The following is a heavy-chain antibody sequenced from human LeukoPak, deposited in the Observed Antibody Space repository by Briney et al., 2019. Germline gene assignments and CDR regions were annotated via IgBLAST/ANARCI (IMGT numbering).Heavy chain of an antibody. Sequence: SGTLSLTCAVYGGSFSGYYWSWIRQPPGKGLEWIGEINHSGSTNYNPSLKSRVTISVDTSKNQFSLKLSSVTAADTAVYYCARGQSTIFGVVSTFDYWGQGTLVTVSS. CDR2: INHSGST. J-gene: IGHJ4*02. D-gene: IGHD3-3*01. CDR1: GGSFSGYY. V-gene: IGHV4-34*01. CDR3: ARGQSTIFGVVSTFDY.